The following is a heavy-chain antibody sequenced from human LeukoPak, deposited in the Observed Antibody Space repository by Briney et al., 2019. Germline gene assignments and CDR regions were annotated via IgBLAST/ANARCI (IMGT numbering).Heavy chain of an antibody. CDR2: ISGSGGST. D-gene: IGHD4-17*01. Sequence: GGSLRLSCAASGFTFSSYAMSWVRQAPGKGLEWVSAISGSGGSTYYADSVKGRFTISRDNSKNTLYLQMNSLRAEDTAVYYCAKGRRDGDYASSYFDYWGQGTLVTVSS. V-gene: IGHV3-23*01. CDR1: GFTFSSYA. CDR3: AKGRRDGDYASSYFDY. J-gene: IGHJ4*02.